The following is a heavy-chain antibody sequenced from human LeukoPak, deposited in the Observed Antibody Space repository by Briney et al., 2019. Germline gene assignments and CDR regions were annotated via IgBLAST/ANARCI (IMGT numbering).Heavy chain of an antibody. V-gene: IGHV3-7*01. CDR3: TRVPYGDYLSSDS. D-gene: IGHD4-17*01. CDR2: IKHDEIEK. J-gene: IGHJ5*02. CDR1: GFTFNNYW. Sequence: GGSLRLSCAASGFTFNNYWMSWVRQAQGKGLEWVANIKHDEIEKYYVDSVKGRFTISRDNAKNSVFLQMNSLRVEDTAIYYCTRVPYGDYLSSDSWGQGTLVTVSS.